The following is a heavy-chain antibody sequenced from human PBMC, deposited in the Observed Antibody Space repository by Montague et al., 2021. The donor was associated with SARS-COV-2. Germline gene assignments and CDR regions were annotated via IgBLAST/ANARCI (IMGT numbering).Heavy chain of an antibody. Sequence: CAISGDSVSSDTAAWHWIRQSPSRRLEWLGRTCYRSQWHTDSAASVRSRISFSGDISKNQFSLHLNSVTPEDTAIYYCARDGDYGGTWYSFLQNWGQGTLVIVSP. CDR2: TCYRSQWHT. CDR1: GDSVSSDTAA. CDR3: ARDGDYGGTWYSFLQN. J-gene: IGHJ1*01. D-gene: IGHD4-17*01. V-gene: IGHV6-1*01.